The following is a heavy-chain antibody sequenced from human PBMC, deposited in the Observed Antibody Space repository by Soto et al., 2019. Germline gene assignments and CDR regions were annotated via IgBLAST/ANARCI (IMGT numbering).Heavy chain of an antibody. CDR1: GFTFSSYA. D-gene: IGHD3-10*01. J-gene: IGHJ3*02. CDR3: AKTESVLLWFGDIPGAFDI. Sequence: PGGSLRLSCAASGFTFSSYAMSWVRQAPGKGLEWVSAISGSGGSTYYADSVKGRFTISRDNSKNTLYLQMNSLRAEDTAVYYCAKTESVLLWFGDIPGAFDIWGQGTMVTVSS. CDR2: ISGSGGST. V-gene: IGHV3-23*01.